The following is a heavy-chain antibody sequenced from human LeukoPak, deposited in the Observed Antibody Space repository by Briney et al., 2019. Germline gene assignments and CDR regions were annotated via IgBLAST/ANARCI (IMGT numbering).Heavy chain of an antibody. CDR3: ARETYYYDSSGYAFDI. D-gene: IGHD3-22*01. V-gene: IGHV3-23*01. CDR2: ISDSGGST. CDR1: GFTFSSSA. Sequence: GGSLRLSCAASGFTFSSSAMSWVRQAPGKGLEWVSGISDSGGSTYYADSVKGRFTISRDNSKNTLYLQMNSLRAEDTAVYYCARETYYYDSSGYAFDIWGQGTMVTVSS. J-gene: IGHJ3*02.